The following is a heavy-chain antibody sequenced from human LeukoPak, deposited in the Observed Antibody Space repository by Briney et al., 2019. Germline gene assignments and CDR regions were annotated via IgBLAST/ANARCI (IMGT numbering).Heavy chain of an antibody. Sequence: GGSLRLFCAASGLTFSSFWMSWVRQAPGKGLESVANIKRDGSEKYYVDSVKGRFTISRDNAKNSLYLQMNSLRVEDTAVYYCARGEYYYDGGYWGQGTLVTVSS. D-gene: IGHD3-22*01. V-gene: IGHV3-7*04. CDR3: ARGEYYYDGGY. CDR1: GLTFSSFW. CDR2: IKRDGSEK. J-gene: IGHJ1*01.